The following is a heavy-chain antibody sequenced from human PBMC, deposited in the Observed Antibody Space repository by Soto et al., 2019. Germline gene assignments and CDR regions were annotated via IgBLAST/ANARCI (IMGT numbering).Heavy chain of an antibody. CDR1: GFTFSSYV. CDR3: AKERGYSYGYREVVVPNFDY. CDR2: ISYDGSNK. D-gene: IGHD5-18*01. J-gene: IGHJ4*02. V-gene: IGHV3-30*18. Sequence: PGGSLRLSCAAYGFTFSSYVMHWVRQAPGKGLEWVAVISYDGSNKYYADSVKGRFTISRDNSKNTLYLQMNSLRAEDTAVYYCAKERGYSYGYREVVVPNFDYWGQGT.